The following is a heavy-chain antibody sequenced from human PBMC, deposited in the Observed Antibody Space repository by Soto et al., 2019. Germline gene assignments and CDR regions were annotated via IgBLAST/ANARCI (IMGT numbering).Heavy chain of an antibody. CDR3: ARDALRFLEWLLPNWFDP. V-gene: IGHV3-21*01. Sequence: GGSLRLSCAASGFTFSSYSMNWVRQAPGKGLEWVSSISSSSSYIYYADSVKGRFTISRDNAKNSLYLQMNSLRAEDTAVYYCARDALRFLEWLLPNWFDPWGQGTLVTVSS. D-gene: IGHD3-3*01. CDR2: ISSSSSYI. CDR1: GFTFSSYS. J-gene: IGHJ5*02.